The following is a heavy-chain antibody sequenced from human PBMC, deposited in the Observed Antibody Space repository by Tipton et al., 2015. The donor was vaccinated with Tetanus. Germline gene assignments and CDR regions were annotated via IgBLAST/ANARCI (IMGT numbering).Heavy chain of an antibody. CDR2: ILPKFDRI. CDR3: ARDKEGYYYGLDV. J-gene: IGHJ6*02. CDR1: GGTYTTHG. V-gene: IGHV1-69*01. Sequence: QLVQSGAEVKRPGSSVKVSCKASGGTYTTHGVTWVRQAPGQGLEWIGGILPKFDRIKYAEKFEDRVTISADETATTAHMELRRLISEDTAVYYCARDKEGYYYGLDVWGQGTTISVSS.